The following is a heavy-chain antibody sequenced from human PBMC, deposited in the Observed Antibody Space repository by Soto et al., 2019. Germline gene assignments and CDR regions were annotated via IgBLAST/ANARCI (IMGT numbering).Heavy chain of an antibody. D-gene: IGHD5-18*01. CDR3: ARDPGFGFGYSYAFAMDV. CDR1: GYTFSNYG. V-gene: IGHV1-18*01. J-gene: IGHJ6*02. CDR2: ISGYNGNT. Sequence: QVQLVQSGAEVKKSGASVKVSCKASGYTFSNYGISWVRQGPGQGLEWMGWISGYNGNTHYEEKVQDRIKMTTDTSTSTTYLELRSLSSDDTAVYFCARDPGFGFGYSYAFAMDVWGQGTTVTVSS.